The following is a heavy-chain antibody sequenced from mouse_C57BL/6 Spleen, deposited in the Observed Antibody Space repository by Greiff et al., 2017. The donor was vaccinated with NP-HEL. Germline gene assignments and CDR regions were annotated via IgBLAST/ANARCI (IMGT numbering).Heavy chain of an antibody. CDR1: GYAFSSSW. Sequence: QVQLKESGPELVKPGASVKISCKASGYAFSSSWMNWVKQRPGKGLEWIGRIYPGDGDTNYNGKFKGKATLTADKSSSTAYMQLSSLTSEDSAVYFCARYHYYGSSYVYYFDYWGQGTTLTVAS. CDR2: IYPGDGDT. CDR3: ARYHYYGSSYVYYFDY. D-gene: IGHD1-1*01. V-gene: IGHV1-82*01. J-gene: IGHJ2*01.